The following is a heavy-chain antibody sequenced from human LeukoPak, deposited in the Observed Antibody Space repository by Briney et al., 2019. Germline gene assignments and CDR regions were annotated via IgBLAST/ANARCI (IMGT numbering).Heavy chain of an antibody. V-gene: IGHV1-18*01. CDR1: GYTFTSYG. CDR3: ARDIYCGGDCFSAFDI. D-gene: IGHD2-21*02. CDR2: ISAYNGNT. J-gene: IGHJ3*02. Sequence: ASVKVSCKASGYTFTSYGISWVRQAPGQGLEWMGWISAYNGNTNYAQKLLGRVTMTTDTSTSTAYMELRSLRSDDTAVYYCARDIYCGGDCFSAFDIWGQGTMVTVSS.